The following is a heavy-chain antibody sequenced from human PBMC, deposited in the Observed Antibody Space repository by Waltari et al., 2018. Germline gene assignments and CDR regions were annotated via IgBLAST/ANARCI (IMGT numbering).Heavy chain of an antibody. J-gene: IGHJ6*02. Sequence: EVQLLESGGGLVQPGGSLRLSCVASGFTLSGFAMSWVRQVPGKGLGVVSAMSGSGGSGTYYADSVEGRFTISRDNSKNTLYLQMSSLTAEDTAVYYCAKESVVGGMGDVWGQGTTVTVSS. CDR1: GFTLSGFA. V-gene: IGHV3-23*01. D-gene: IGHD3-16*01. CDR2: MSGSGGSGT. CDR3: AKESVVGGMGDV.